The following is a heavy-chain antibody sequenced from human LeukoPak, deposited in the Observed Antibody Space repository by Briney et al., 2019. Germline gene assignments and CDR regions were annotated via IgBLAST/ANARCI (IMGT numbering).Heavy chain of an antibody. CDR2: ISSRSSYI. V-gene: IGHV3-21*01. D-gene: IGHD6-6*01. CDR1: GFTFSSYS. J-gene: IGHJ6*03. CDR3: ARPPAGGLAARPDYYYYMDV. Sequence: GGSLRLSCAASGFTFSSYSMNWVRQAPGKGLEWVSSISSRSSYIYYADSVKGRFTISRDNAWNSLYLQMNSLRAEDTAEYYCARPPAGGLAARPDYYYYMDVWGKGTTVTVSS.